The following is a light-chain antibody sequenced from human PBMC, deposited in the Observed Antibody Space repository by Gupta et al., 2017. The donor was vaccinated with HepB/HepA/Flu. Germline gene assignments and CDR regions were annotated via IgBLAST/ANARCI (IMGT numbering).Light chain of an antibody. Sequence: QSALTQPRSVSGSPGQSVTISCTGTSSDVGSDNHVSWYQQHPGKAPKLMIFDVTKRPSGVPDRFSGSKSDNTASLTISGRQVEEEADYFCCSDAGTYVYVFGTGTKVTVL. CDR3: CSDAGTYVYV. CDR2: DVT. CDR1: SSDVGSDNH. J-gene: IGLJ1*01. V-gene: IGLV2-11*01.